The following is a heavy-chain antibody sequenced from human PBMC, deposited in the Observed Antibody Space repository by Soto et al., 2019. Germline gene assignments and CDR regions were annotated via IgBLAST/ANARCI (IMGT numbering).Heavy chain of an antibody. CDR2: ISGSGNIT. CDR3: ARGGVY. V-gene: IGHV3-48*03. J-gene: IGHJ4*02. Sequence: AGSLRLSCAASGFTFSSHEMNWVRQAPGKGLEWISYISGSGNITYYADSVKGRFTISRDNAQKSLYLQMNSLRVEDTAVYYCARGGVYWGQGTLVTSPQ. D-gene: IGHD2-8*01. CDR1: GFTFSSHE.